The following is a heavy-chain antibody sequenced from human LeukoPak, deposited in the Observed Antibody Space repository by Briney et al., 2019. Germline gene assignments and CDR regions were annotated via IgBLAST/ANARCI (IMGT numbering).Heavy chain of an antibody. CDR3: AKGVVRVISQYFQGRYYYYYGMDV. CDR1: GFTFSSYW. V-gene: IGHV3-74*01. CDR2: INSDGSST. J-gene: IGHJ6*02. Sequence: GGSLRLSCAASGFTFSSYWMHWVRQAPGKGLVWVSRINSDGSSTSYADSVKGRFTISRDNAKNSLYLQMNSLRAEDTALYYCAKGVVRVISQYFQGRYYYYYGMDVWGQGTTVTVSS. D-gene: IGHD3-22*01.